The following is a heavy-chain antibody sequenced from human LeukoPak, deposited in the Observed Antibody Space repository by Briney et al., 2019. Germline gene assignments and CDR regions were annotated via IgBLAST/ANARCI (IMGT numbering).Heavy chain of an antibody. D-gene: IGHD3-10*01. CDR3: ARVGLTMDRGVVTYYYYMDV. V-gene: IGHV4-39*07. CDR2: IYSSGST. J-gene: IGHJ6*03. Sequence: SETLSLTCSVSGASISSGSNYWGWIRQPPGKTLEWIGSIYSSGSTYYNPSLKSRVIIIIDTPKNQFSLTLSSVTAADTAVYYCARVGLTMDRGVVTYYYYMDVWGKGTTVIVSS. CDR1: GASISSGSNY.